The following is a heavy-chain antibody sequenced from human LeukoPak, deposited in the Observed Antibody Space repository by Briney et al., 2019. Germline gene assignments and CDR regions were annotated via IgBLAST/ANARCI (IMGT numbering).Heavy chain of an antibody. J-gene: IGHJ4*02. D-gene: IGHD6-13*01. CDR1: GGSFSGYY. CDR3: ARLCRQRLVLYHAFDY. Sequence: SETLSLTCAVYGGSFSGYYWSWIRQPLGKGLEWIGEINHSGSTNYNPSLKSRVTISVDTSKNQFSLKLSSVTAADTAVYYCARLCRQRLVLYHAFDYWGQGTLVTVSS. CDR2: INHSGST. V-gene: IGHV4-34*01.